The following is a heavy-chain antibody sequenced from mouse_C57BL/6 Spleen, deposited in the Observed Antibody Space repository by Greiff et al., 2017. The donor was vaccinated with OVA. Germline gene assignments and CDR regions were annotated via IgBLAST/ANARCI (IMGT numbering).Heavy chain of an antibody. CDR3: ANDYFFAY. Sequence: EVQRVESGGGLVKPGGSLKLSCAASGFTFSDYGMHWVRQAPEKGLEWVAYISSGTSTIYYADTVKGRFTISRDNAKNTLFLQMTRLRAEDTARYYCANDYFFAYWGQGTLVTVSA. D-gene: IGHD2-4*01. V-gene: IGHV5-17*01. J-gene: IGHJ3*01. CDR1: GFTFSDYG. CDR2: ISSGTSTI.